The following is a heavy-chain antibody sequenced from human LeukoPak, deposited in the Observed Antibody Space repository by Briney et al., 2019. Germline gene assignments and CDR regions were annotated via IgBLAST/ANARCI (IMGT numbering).Heavy chain of an antibody. CDR1: GGSISNYY. D-gene: IGHD3-22*01. Sequence: SETLSLTCTVSGGSISNYYWSWIRQPPGKGLEWIGYIYYTGSTNYNPSLKSRVTISIDTSKNQFSLKVTPVTAADTAVYYCARGPGSGYYYVDYWGQGTLVTVPS. CDR2: IYYTGST. J-gene: IGHJ4*02. CDR3: ARGPGSGYYYVDY. V-gene: IGHV4-59*01.